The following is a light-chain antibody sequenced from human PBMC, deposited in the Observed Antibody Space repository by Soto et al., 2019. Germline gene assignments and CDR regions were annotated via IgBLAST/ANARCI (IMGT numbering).Light chain of an antibody. V-gene: IGKV3-20*01. CDR3: QQYGSSPPYP. J-gene: IGKJ2*01. CDR2: GAS. Sequence: EIVLTQSPGTLSLSPGERATLSCRASQSVSSSYLAWYQQKPGQAPRLLIYGASSRATGIPDRFSGSGSGSDFTLTISRLEPEDFAVYYCQQYGSSPPYPFGQGTKLEIK. CDR1: QSVSSSY.